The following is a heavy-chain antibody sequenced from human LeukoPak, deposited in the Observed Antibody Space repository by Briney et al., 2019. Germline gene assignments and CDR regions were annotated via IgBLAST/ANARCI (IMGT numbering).Heavy chain of an antibody. J-gene: IGHJ4*02. CDR2: ISGSGGST. V-gene: IGHV3-23*01. CDR3: ARKGGIAAAGYFDY. D-gene: IGHD6-13*01. Sequence: PGGSLRLSCAASGFTFSNAWMSWVRQAPGKGLEWVSAISGSGGSTYYADSVKGRFTISRDNSKNTLYLQMNSLRAQDTAVYYCARKGGIAAAGYFDYWGQGTLVTVSS. CDR1: GFTFSNAW.